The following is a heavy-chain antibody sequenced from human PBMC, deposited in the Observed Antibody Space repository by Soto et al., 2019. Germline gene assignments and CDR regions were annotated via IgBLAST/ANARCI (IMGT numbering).Heavy chain of an antibody. D-gene: IGHD3-10*01. CDR2: IYWNDDK. CDR3: AHSRYYGSGGPQYYYYYDMDV. CDR1: GFSLSTSGVG. Sequence: ESGPTLVNPTQTLTLTCTFSGFSLSTSGVGVGWIRQPPGKALEWLALIYWNDDKRYSPSLKSRLTNTKDTSKNQVVLTMTNMDPVDTATYYCAHSRYYGSGGPQYYYYYDMDVWGQGTTVTVSS. J-gene: IGHJ6*02. V-gene: IGHV2-5*01.